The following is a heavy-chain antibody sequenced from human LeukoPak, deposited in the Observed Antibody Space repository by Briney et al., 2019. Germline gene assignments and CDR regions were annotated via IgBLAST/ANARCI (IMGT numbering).Heavy chain of an antibody. CDR3: AKASSNWGKFYLDY. V-gene: IGHV3-23*01. Sequence: GGSLRLSCAASGFTFSSYAMTWVRQAPGQGLARVSVISGSGGSTYYADSVKGRFTISRDNSKNTLYLQMNSLRAEDTAVYYCAKASSNWGKFYLDYWGQGTLVTVSS. CDR1: GFTFSSYA. D-gene: IGHD7-27*01. J-gene: IGHJ4*02. CDR2: ISGSGGST.